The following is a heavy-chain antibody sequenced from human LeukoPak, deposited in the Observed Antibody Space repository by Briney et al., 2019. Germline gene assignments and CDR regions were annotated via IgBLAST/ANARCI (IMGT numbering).Heavy chain of an antibody. Sequence: ASVKVSCKASGYTFTGYYMHWVRQAPGQGLEWMGWINPNSGGTNYAQKVQGRVTMTRDTSISTAYMELSRLRSDDTAVYYCARSTVTTDYYGMDVWGQGTTVTVSS. D-gene: IGHD4-17*01. CDR1: GYTFTGYY. CDR2: INPNSGGT. J-gene: IGHJ6*02. V-gene: IGHV1-2*02. CDR3: ARSTVTTDYYGMDV.